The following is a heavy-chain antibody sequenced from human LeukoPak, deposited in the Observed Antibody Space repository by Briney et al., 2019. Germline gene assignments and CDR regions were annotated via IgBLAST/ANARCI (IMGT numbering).Heavy chain of an antibody. CDR1: GGTFSSYA. V-gene: IGHV1-69*05. Sequence: GASVTVSCKASGGTFSSYAISWVRQAPGQGLEWMGGIIPIFGTANYAQKFQGRVTITTDESTSTAYMELSSLRSEDTAVYYCARAVLRFLESPFDPWGQGTLVTVSS. D-gene: IGHD3-3*01. J-gene: IGHJ5*02. CDR3: ARAVLRFLESPFDP. CDR2: IIPIFGTA.